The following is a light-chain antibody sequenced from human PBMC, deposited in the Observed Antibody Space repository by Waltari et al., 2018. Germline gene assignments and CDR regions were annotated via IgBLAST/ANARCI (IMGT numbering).Light chain of an antibody. V-gene: IGKV1-8*01. CDR2: GAS. J-gene: IGKJ1*01. CDR1: QGISTD. Sequence: AIRITQSPYSVSAPAGDRVTITCRASQGISTDLAWYQQNPGTAPNLLIYGASTLQSGVPSRFSGSGSGTDFTLTINCLQSEDFATYYCQQYYDYPRTFGQGTKVEI. CDR3: QQYYDYPRT.